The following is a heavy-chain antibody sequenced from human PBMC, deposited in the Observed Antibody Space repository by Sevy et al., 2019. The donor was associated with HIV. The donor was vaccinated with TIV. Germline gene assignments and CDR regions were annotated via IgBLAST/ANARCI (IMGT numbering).Heavy chain of an antibody. CDR3: ERILSTSYYNYHALDV. CDR1: GYTFTSYD. J-gene: IGHJ6*02. CDR2: MSPNSGNT. Sequence: ASVKVSCRASGYTFTSYDIHWVRQTTGQGLEWMGWMSPNSGNTGYAQKFQGRVTMTRDTSKGTAYMELSSLRSDDTAVYYCERILSTSYYNYHALDVWGQGTTVTVSS. D-gene: IGHD2-2*01. V-gene: IGHV1-8*01.